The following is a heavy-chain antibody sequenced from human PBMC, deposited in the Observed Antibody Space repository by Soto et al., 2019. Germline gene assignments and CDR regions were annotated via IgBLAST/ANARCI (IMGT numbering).Heavy chain of an antibody. V-gene: IGHV5-51*01. CDR3: ARVSPWGVWPAAGYFDY. CDR1: GYSFTSYW. J-gene: IGHJ4*02. D-gene: IGHD2-2*01. CDR2: IYPGDSDT. Sequence: PGESLKISCKGSGYSFTSYWIGWVRKMPGKGLEWMGIIYPGDSDTRYSPSFQGQVTISADKSISTAYLQWSSLKASDTAMYYCARVSPWGVWPAAGYFDYWGQGTLVTVSS.